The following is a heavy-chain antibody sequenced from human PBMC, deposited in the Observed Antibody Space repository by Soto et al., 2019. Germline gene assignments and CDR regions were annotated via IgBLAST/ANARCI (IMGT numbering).Heavy chain of an antibody. CDR3: ASSRGGGDAFDI. D-gene: IGHD3-10*01. V-gene: IGHV1-18*01. J-gene: IGHJ3*02. CDR2: ISAYNGNT. CDR1: GYTFTSYG. Sequence: ASVKVSCKASGYTFTSYGISWVRQAPGQGLEWMGWISAYNGNTNYAQKHQGRVTMTTDTSTSTAYMELRSLRSDDTAVYYCASSRGGGDAFDIWGQGTMVTVSS.